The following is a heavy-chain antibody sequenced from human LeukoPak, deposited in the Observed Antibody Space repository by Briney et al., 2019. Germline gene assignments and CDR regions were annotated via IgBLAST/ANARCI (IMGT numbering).Heavy chain of an antibody. V-gene: IGHV3-15*01. CDR2: IKSKTDGGTT. Sequence: GGSLRLSCAASGFTFSNAWTSWVRQAPGKGLEWVGRIKSKTDGGTTDYAAPVKGRFTISRDDSKNTLYLQMNSLKTEDTAVYYCTAETYSSGSYYFDYWGQGTLVTVSS. J-gene: IGHJ4*02. D-gene: IGHD6-19*01. CDR3: TAETYSSGSYYFDY. CDR1: GFTFSNAW.